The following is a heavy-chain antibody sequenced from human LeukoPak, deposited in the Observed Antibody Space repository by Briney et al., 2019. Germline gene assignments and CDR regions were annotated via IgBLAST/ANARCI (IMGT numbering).Heavy chain of an antibody. CDR2: ISAYNGNT. V-gene: IGHV1-18*01. D-gene: IGHD6-13*01. CDR3: AREGSTYSSSWPFDY. Sequence: GASVKVSCKASGYTFTSYGISWVRQAPGQGLEWMGWISAYNGNTNYAQKLQGRVTMTTDTSTSTAYMELSSLRSEDTAVYYCAREGSTYSSSWPFDYWGQGTLVTVSS. J-gene: IGHJ4*02. CDR1: GYTFTSYG.